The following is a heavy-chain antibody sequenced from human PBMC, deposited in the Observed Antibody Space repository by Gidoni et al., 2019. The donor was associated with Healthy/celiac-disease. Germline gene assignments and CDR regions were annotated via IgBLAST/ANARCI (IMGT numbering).Heavy chain of an antibody. V-gene: IGHV3-21*01. CDR1: RFTFSSYS. J-gene: IGHJ4*02. D-gene: IGHD3-9*01. Sequence: EVQPVVSGGGLGKPGGSLRVSCAASRFTFSSYSMNWVRQAPGKGLEWVSSISSSSSYIYYADSVKGRFTISRDNAKNSLYLQMNSLRAEDTAVYYCARGPLELRCFDWLFGYWGQGTLVTVSS. CDR3: ARGPLELRCFDWLFGY. CDR2: ISSSSSYI.